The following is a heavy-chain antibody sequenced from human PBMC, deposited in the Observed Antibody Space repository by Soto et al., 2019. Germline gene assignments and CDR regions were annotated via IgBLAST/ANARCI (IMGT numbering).Heavy chain of an antibody. CDR2: IKSKTDGGTT. Sequence: GGSLRLSCAASGFTFTTAWINWVRQAPGKGLEWVGRIKSKTDGGTTDYAAPLRGRFTISRDDSKNTLYLQMNSLKTEDTAVYYCTTEGERQWLVPGWFDPWGQGTLVTVSS. V-gene: IGHV3-15*07. CDR3: TTEGERQWLVPGWFDP. D-gene: IGHD6-19*01. J-gene: IGHJ5*02. CDR1: GFTFTTAW.